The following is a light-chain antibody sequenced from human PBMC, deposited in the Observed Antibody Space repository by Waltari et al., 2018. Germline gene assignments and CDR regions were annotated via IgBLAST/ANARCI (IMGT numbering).Light chain of an antibody. Sequence: QSVLTQPPSASGTPGQRVTISCTGSSSNIGGNVVNWYQQLPGKAPTLLIYRSDLRPSGVPDRFSGSKPGTSASLAISGLQSADEGDYYCAAWDDSLHGHWVFGGGTKVTVL. CDR1: SSNIGGNV. CDR2: RSD. V-gene: IGLV1-44*01. CDR3: AAWDDSLHGHWV. J-gene: IGLJ3*02.